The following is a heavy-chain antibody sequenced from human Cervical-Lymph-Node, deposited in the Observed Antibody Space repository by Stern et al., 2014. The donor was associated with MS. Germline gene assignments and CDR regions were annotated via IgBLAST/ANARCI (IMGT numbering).Heavy chain of an antibody. CDR1: GFTFSTYA. Sequence: QVQLGQSGGGVVQPGRSLSLSCVASGFTFSTYAMHWVRQAPGKGLAWVAFVSYDGTQRNSTDSVKARFTISRDNSKNTLYLHMNSLRDEDTAVYFCARGGRGVGLEYWGQGALVTVSS. V-gene: IGHV3-30-3*01. D-gene: IGHD3-10*01. CDR3: ARGGRGVGLEY. J-gene: IGHJ4*02. CDR2: VSYDGTQR.